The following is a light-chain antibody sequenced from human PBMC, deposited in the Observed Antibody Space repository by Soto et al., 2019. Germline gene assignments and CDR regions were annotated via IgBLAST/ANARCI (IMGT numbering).Light chain of an antibody. J-gene: IGKJ4*01. CDR1: QGIGND. CDR3: QQYDNLPPLT. Sequence: IQMTQSPSSLSASVGDRVTITCRASQGIGNDLGWYQQKPGKAPKLLIYDASNLETGVPSRFSGSGSGTDFTFTISSLRPEDIATYYCQQYDNLPPLTFGGGTKVEIK. CDR2: DAS. V-gene: IGKV1-33*01.